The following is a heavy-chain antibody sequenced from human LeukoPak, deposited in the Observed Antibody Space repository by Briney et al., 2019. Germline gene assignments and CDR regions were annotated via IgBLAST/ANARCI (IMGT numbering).Heavy chain of an antibody. Sequence: SETLSLTCTVSGGSISSGDYYWSWIRQPTGKGLEWIAYMYYSGSTYYNPSLKSRVTMSADTSKNQLSLKLSSVTAADTAVYYCARPYYYDSRIDPWGQGILVTVSS. J-gene: IGHJ5*02. V-gene: IGHV4-30-4*01. D-gene: IGHD3-22*01. CDR3: ARPYYYDSRIDP. CDR1: GGSISSGDYY. CDR2: MYYSGST.